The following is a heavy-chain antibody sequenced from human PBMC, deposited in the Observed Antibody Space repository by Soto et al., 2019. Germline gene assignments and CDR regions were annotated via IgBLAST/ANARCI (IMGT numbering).Heavy chain of an antibody. CDR3: ARDVPGMGVADPVYYGMDV. CDR1: GFTFSSYG. D-gene: IGHD6-19*01. V-gene: IGHV3-33*01. CDR2: IWYDGSNK. J-gene: IGHJ6*02. Sequence: GGSLRLSCAASGFTFSSYGMHWVRQAPGKGLEWVAVIWYDGSNKYYADSVKGRFTISRDNSKNTLYLQMNSLRAEDTAVYYCARDVPGMGVADPVYYGMDVWGQGTTVTVSS.